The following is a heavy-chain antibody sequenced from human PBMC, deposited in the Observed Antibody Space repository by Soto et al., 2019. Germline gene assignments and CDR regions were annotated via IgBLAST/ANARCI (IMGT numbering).Heavy chain of an antibody. CDR1: GFTFSSYA. CDR3: ARDSLGVDY. J-gene: IGHJ4*02. CDR2: ISYDGSNK. Sequence: QVQLVESGGGVVQPGRSLRLSCAASGFTFSSYAMHWVRQAPGKGLEWVAVISYDGSNKYYADSVKGRFTISRDNSKNTLYLHMNSLRAEDTAVYYCARDSLGVDYWGQGTLVTVSS. V-gene: IGHV3-30-3*01.